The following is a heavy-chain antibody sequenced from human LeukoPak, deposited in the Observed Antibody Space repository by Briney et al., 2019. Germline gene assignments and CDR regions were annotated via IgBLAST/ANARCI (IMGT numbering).Heavy chain of an antibody. CDR2: ISGSGSNT. V-gene: IGHV3-23*01. CDR3: ARDRLEAVTGDDYLDY. J-gene: IGHJ4*02. D-gene: IGHD3-9*01. CDR1: GFTFSSYA. Sequence: GGSLRLSCAASGFTFSSYAMSWVRQAPGKGLEWVSGISGSGSNTYYADSVKGRFTVSRDNSKNTIFLQMDSLTADDTALYYCARDRLEAVTGDDYLDYWGQGTLVTVSS.